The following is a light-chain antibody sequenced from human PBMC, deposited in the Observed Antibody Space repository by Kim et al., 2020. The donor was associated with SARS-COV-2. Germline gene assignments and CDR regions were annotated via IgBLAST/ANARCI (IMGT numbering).Light chain of an antibody. Sequence: SPGESDTLCCSTSQGVRNNVAWYQQKPSQAPRLHIYDVSNRATGIPDRFSGSGSGTDFSLTISSLQYEDFAVYYCQHYSNWPRTFGQGTKVDIK. CDR2: DVS. J-gene: IGKJ1*01. CDR1: QGVRNN. V-gene: IGKV3-15*01. CDR3: QHYSNWPRT.